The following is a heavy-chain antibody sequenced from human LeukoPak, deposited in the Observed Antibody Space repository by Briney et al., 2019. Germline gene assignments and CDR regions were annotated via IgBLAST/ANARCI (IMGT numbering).Heavy chain of an antibody. CDR2: IYHSGST. Sequence: SETLSLTCAVSGYSISSGYYWGWIRQRPGKGLEWIGSIYHSGSTYYNPSLKSRVTISVDTSKNQFSLKLSSVAAADTAVYYCASRRPGYSYGWYYFDYWGQGTLVTVSS. D-gene: IGHD5-18*01. CDR1: GYSISSGYY. V-gene: IGHV4-38-2*01. CDR3: ASRRPGYSYGWYYFDY. J-gene: IGHJ4*02.